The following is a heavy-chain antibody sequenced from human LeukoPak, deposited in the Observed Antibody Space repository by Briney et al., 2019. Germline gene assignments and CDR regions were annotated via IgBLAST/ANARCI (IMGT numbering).Heavy chain of an antibody. J-gene: IGHJ4*02. CDR3: ARGTGYSYGYFFDY. D-gene: IGHD5-18*01. CDR1: GGSISSASYY. Sequence: SETLSLTCTVSGGSISSASYYWSWIRQPPGKGLEWIGRIYTSGSTNYNPSLNSRVTISVDTSKNQFSLKLSSVTAADTAVYYCARGTGYSYGYFFDYWGQGTLVTVSS. CDR2: IYTSGST. V-gene: IGHV4-61*02.